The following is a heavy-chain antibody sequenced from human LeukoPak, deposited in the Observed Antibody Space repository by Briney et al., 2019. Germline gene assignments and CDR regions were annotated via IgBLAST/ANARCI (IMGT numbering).Heavy chain of an antibody. CDR2: ISGSGGST. D-gene: IGHD1-1*01. J-gene: IGHJ4*02. V-gene: IGHV3-23*01. CDR3: ARLTGTTGFDY. Sequence: PGGSLRLSCAASGFTFSSYAMSWVRQAPGKGLEWVSAISGSGGSTYYADSAKGRFTISRDNAKNSLYLQVNSLRADDTAVYYCARLTGTTGFDYWGQGTLVTVSS. CDR1: GFTFSSYA.